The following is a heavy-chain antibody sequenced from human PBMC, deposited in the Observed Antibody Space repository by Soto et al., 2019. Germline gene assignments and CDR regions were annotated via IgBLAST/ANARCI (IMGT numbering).Heavy chain of an antibody. Sequence: HPGGSLRLSCTASGFTFGDYAMSWFRQAPGKGLEWVGSIRSKAYGGTTEYAASVKGRFTISRDDSKSIAYLQMNSLKAEDTAVYYCTRDWTYYDSSRFDYWGQGTLVTVSS. J-gene: IGHJ4*02. V-gene: IGHV3-49*03. CDR3: TRDWTYYDSSRFDY. CDR2: IRSKAYGGTT. D-gene: IGHD3-22*01. CDR1: GFTFGDYA.